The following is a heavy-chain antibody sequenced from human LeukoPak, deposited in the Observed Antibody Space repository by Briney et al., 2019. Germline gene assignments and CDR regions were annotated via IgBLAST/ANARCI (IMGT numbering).Heavy chain of an antibody. CDR2: IYTSGST. CDR3: ARTTMDRGYYYYYMDV. CDR1: GGSISSGSYY. Sequence: SETLSLTCTVSGGSISSGSYYWSWIRQPAGKGLEWIGRIYTSGSTNYNPSLKSRVTISVDTSKNQFSLKLSSVTAADTAVYYCARTTMDRGYYYYYMDVWGKGTTVTVSS. J-gene: IGHJ6*03. V-gene: IGHV4-61*02. D-gene: IGHD3-10*01.